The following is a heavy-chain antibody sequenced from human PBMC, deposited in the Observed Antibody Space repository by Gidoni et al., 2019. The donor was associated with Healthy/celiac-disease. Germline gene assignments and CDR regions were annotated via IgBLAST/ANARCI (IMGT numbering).Heavy chain of an antibody. CDR1: GGSFRGYY. CDR2: INQSGST. J-gene: IGHJ5*02. V-gene: IGHV4-34*01. D-gene: IGHD6-13*01. Sequence: QVQLQQWGAGLLNPSETLSLTCAVYGGSFRGYYWSWIRQPPGKGMEWIGEINQSGSTNYNPSLKSRVTISVDTSKNQFSLKLSSVTAADTAVYYCARYSWYGYNWFDPWGQGTLVTVSS. CDR3: ARYSWYGYNWFDP.